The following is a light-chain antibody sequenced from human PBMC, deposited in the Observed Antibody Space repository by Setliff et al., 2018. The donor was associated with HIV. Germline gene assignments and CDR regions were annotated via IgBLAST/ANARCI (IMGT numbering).Light chain of an antibody. V-gene: IGLV2-23*02. Sequence: SALTQPASVSGSPGQSITISCTGTSSDVGSYNLVSWYQQHPGKAPKLMIYEVTKRPSGVSNRFSGSKSGNTASLTISGLQAEDEAHYYCCSYGGSNDVVFGGGTKVTVL. J-gene: IGLJ2*01. CDR2: EVT. CDR1: SSDVGSYNL. CDR3: CSYGGSNDVV.